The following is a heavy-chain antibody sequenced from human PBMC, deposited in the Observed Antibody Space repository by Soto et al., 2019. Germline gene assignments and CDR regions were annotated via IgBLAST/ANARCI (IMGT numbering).Heavy chain of an antibody. D-gene: IGHD2-15*01. CDR3: ARSPIGGWRYGMDV. CDR1: GFTFSTYG. V-gene: IGHV3-33*01. J-gene: IGHJ6*02. Sequence: QVQLVESGGGVVQPGRSLRLSCAASGFTFSTYGMHWVRQAPGKGLEWLAIIWYDGSNKYYADSVKGRFTISRDNSKKTLYLQMNSLRAEDTAVYYCARSPIGGWRYGMDVWCQGTTVTVSS. CDR2: IWYDGSNK.